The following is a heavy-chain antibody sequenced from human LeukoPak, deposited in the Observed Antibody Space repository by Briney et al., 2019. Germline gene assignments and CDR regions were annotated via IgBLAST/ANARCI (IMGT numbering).Heavy chain of an antibody. CDR2: IYSGGST. CDR3: ARFRVKGYYDSSAWGSYYFDY. V-gene: IGHV3-66*01. CDR1: GFTVSSNY. D-gene: IGHD3-22*01. J-gene: IGHJ4*02. Sequence: GGSLRLSCAAFGFTVSSNYMSWVRQAPGKGLEWVSVIYSGGSTYYADSVKGRFTISRDNSKNTLYLQMNSLRAEDTAVYYCARFRVKGYYDSSAWGSYYFDYWGQGTLVTVSS.